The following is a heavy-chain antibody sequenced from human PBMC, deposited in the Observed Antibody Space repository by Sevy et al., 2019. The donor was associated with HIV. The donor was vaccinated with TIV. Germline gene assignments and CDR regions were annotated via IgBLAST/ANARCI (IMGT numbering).Heavy chain of an antibody. D-gene: IGHD3-9*01. J-gene: IGHJ4*02. V-gene: IGHV3-30-3*01. CDR1: GFTFTNFP. CDR3: VRTAGLTGSYEY. Sequence: GGSLRLSCAASGFTFTNFPMHWVRQAPGRGLEWVAIISFNGNHEFYADSVKGRFTISRDNSKSTLYLQMNSLRGEDKAVYYCVRTAGLTGSYEYWGQGTQVTVSS. CDR2: ISFNGNHE.